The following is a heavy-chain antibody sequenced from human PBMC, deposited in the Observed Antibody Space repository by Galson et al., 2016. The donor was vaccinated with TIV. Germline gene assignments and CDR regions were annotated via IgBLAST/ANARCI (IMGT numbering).Heavy chain of an antibody. D-gene: IGHD2-2*01. CDR3: ATLHCSSSSCYFGLDAFDV. Sequence: QSGAEVKKPGASVKVSCKSYGYTIISRNINWVRQAPGRGLEWMGWIRAYSGDTNFAQKVQGRVSMTTDSSTNTAYMELRSLRSDDTAVYFCATLHCSSSSCYFGLDAFDVWGQGTKVTVSS. J-gene: IGHJ3*01. V-gene: IGHV1-18*01. CDR2: IRAYSGDT. CDR1: GYTIISRN.